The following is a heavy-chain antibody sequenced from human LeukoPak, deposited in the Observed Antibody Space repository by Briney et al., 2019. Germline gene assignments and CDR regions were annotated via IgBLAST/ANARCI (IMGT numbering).Heavy chain of an antibody. CDR2: ISSSGSTI. J-gene: IGHJ4*02. CDR3: ARGLWFGLN. Sequence: GGSLGLSCAASGFTFSSYEMNWVRQAPGKGLEWVSYISSSGSTIYYADSVKGRFTISRDNAKNSLYLQMNSLRAEDTAVYYCARGLWFGLNWGQGTLVTVSS. D-gene: IGHD3-10*01. CDR1: GFTFSSYE. V-gene: IGHV3-48*03.